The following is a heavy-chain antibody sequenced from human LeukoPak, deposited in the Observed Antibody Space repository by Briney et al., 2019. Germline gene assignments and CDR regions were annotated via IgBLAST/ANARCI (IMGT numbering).Heavy chain of an antibody. J-gene: IGHJ4*02. CDR1: GYTFTSYY. V-gene: IGHV1-46*01. D-gene: IGHD3-10*01. CDR2: INPSDGST. Sequence: ASVTVSCKASGYTFTSYYMHWVRQAPGQGLEWMGIINPSDGSTSYAQKFQDRVTMTRDMSTNTVYMELSSLRSEDRAVYYCARSMVRGIILKSPFDYWGQGTLVTVSS. CDR3: ARSMVRGIILKSPFDY.